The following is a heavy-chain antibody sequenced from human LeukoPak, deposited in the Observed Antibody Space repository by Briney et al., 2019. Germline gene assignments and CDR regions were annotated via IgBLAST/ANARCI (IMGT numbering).Heavy chain of an antibody. J-gene: IGHJ4*02. V-gene: IGHV1-2*02. CDR1: GYTFTGYY. Sequence: ASVKVSCKASGYTFTGYYMHWVRQAPGQGLEWMGWINPNSGGTNYAQKFQGRVTMTTDTSTSTAYMELRSLRSDDTAVYYCARDRWGVRGDNWGQGTLVTVSS. CDR2: INPNSGGT. D-gene: IGHD3-10*01. CDR3: ARDRWGVRGDN.